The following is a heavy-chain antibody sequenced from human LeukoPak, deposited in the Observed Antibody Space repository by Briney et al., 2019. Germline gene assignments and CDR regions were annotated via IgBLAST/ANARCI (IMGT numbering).Heavy chain of an antibody. Sequence: GGSLRLSCAASGFTFSSYSINWVRQAPGKGLEWVSSISSSSSYIYYADSVQGRLTISRDNAKNSLYLQMNSLRDEDTAVYYCARDRYGDSSHFDLWGRGTLVTVSS. D-gene: IGHD4-17*01. CDR2: ISSSSSYI. V-gene: IGHV3-21*01. CDR3: ARDRYGDSSHFDL. J-gene: IGHJ2*01. CDR1: GFTFSSYS.